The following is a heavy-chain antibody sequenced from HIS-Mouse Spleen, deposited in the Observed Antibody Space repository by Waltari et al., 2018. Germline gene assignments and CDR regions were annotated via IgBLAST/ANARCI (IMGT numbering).Heavy chain of an antibody. CDR1: GFTFSSYA. Sequence: QVQLVESGGGVVQPGRSLRLPCAASGFTFSSYAMHWVRQAPGKGLEWVAVISYDGSNKYYADSVKGRFTISRDNSKNTLYLQMNSLRAEDTAVYYCARGAVAGDAFDIWGQGTMVTVSS. CDR2: ISYDGSNK. CDR3: ARGAVAGDAFDI. J-gene: IGHJ3*02. D-gene: IGHD6-19*01. V-gene: IGHV3-30*04.